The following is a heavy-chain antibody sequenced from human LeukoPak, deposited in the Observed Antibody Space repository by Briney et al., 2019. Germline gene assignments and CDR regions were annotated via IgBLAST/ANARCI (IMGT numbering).Heavy chain of an antibody. D-gene: IGHD3-10*01. CDR3: ARQYYYGSGSYFPFDY. CDR2: ISSTSSTI. J-gene: IGHJ4*02. Sequence: PGGSLRLSCAASGFTFSTYSMNWVRQAPGKGLEWISYISSTSSTIYYADSVKGQFTISRDNSKNTLYLQMNSLRAEDTAVYYCARQYYYGSGSYFPFDYWGQGTLVTVSS. V-gene: IGHV3-48*01. CDR1: GFTFSTYS.